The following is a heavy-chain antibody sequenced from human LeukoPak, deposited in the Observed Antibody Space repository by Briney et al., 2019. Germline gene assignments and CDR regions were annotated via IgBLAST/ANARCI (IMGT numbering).Heavy chain of an antibody. J-gene: IGHJ6*02. Sequence: QTGGSLRPSCAASGFTFSSYGMHWVRQAPGKGLQWVAVIWYDGSKKYYADSVKGRFTIARDNAKNTLSLQMNSLRAEDTALYYCARFSGSHGLDVWGQGTTVTVSS. CDR3: ARFSGSHGLDV. CDR2: IWYDGSKK. CDR1: GFTFSSYG. V-gene: IGHV3-33*01. D-gene: IGHD3-10*01.